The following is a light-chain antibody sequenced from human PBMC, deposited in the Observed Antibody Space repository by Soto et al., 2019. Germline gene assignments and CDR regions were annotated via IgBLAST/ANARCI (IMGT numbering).Light chain of an antibody. CDR1: QSVSRN. CDR2: GAS. V-gene: IGKV3-15*01. Sequence: EIVMTQSPATLSVSLGERATLSCRASQSVSRNLAWYQQKPGQVPRLLIYGASTRATGIPARFSGSGSGTEFTLTISSLQSEDFAVYYCQQYNNWPPYTFGQGTKLEIK. CDR3: QQYNNWPPYT. J-gene: IGKJ2*01.